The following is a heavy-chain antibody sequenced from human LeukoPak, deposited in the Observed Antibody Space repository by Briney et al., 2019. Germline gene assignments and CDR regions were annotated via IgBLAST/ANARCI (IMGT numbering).Heavy chain of an antibody. Sequence: PSETLSLTCAVYGGSFSSYYWSWIRQPPGKGLEWIGYIYYSGSTNHNPSLKSRVTISVDTSKNQFSLKLSSVTAADTAVYYCARGVAEMPTITGYWFDPWGQGTLVTVSS. CDR1: GGSFSSYY. CDR3: ARGVAEMPTITGYWFDP. V-gene: IGHV4-59*01. D-gene: IGHD5-24*01. J-gene: IGHJ5*02. CDR2: IYYSGST.